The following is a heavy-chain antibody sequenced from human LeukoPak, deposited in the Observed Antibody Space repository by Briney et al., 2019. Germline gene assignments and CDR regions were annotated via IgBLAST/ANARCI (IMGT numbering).Heavy chain of an antibody. Sequence: PSETLSLTCAVSGGSISSHYWSWIRQPPGKTLEWIGYIYYSGSTNYNPSLRSRVTISVDSSKNPFSLKLSSVTAADTAVYYCARGSGQWGFDSWGQGTLVTVSS. CDR1: GGSISSHY. J-gene: IGHJ4*02. CDR3: ARGSGQWGFDS. CDR2: IYYSGST. V-gene: IGHV4-59*11. D-gene: IGHD3-10*01.